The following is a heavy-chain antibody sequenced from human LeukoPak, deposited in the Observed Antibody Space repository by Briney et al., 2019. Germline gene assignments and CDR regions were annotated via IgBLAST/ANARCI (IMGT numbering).Heavy chain of an antibody. CDR3: ARPRTASWYDFDY. V-gene: IGHV3-7*01. D-gene: IGHD6-13*01. J-gene: IGHJ4*02. CDR2: IKEDGSEK. Sequence: GGSLRLSCAASGFTLRSYWMAWVRQAPGKGLEWVANIKEDGSEKYYVDSVMGRFTISRDNAKNSLYMQMNSLRAEDAAVYYCARPRTASWYDFDYWGQGTLVTVSS. CDR1: GFTLRSYW.